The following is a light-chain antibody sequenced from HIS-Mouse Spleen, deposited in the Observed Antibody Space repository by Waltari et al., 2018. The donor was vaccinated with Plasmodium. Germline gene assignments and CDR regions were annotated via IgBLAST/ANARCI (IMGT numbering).Light chain of an antibody. CDR1: QRVSHSD. J-gene: IGKJ1*01. CDR3: QQYGSSGT. CDR2: GAS. V-gene: IGKV3-20*01. Sequence: EIVFTQSPGTPSLSPGERATLSSSASQRVSHSDLAWYQQKPGQAPRLLIYGASSRATGIPDRFSGSGSGTDFTLTISRLEPEDFAVYYCQQYGSSGTFGQGTKVEIK.